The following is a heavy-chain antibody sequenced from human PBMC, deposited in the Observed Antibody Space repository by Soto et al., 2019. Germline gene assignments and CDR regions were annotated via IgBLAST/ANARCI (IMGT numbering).Heavy chain of an antibody. J-gene: IGHJ4*02. CDR2: ISAYNGNT. CDR1: SYTFTSYG. Sequence: QVQLVQSGVEVKKPGVSVKVSCKASSYTFTSYGITWVRRAPGQGLEWMGWISAYNGNTNYAQKLQGRVTMTTDTSTSTAYMELRSLRSDDTAIYYCARDTSNYFDYWGQGTLVTVSS. V-gene: IGHV1-18*01. D-gene: IGHD2-2*01. CDR3: ARDTSNYFDY.